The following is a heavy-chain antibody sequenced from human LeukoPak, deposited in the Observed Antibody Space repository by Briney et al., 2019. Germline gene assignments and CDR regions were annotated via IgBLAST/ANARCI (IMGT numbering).Heavy chain of an antibody. Sequence: ASVKVSCKASGYTFTGYYMHWVRQAPGQGLGWMGWINPNSGGTNYAQKFQGRVTMTRDTSISTAYMELSRLRSDDTAVYYCARGIYSSGWYDGFAYWGQGTLVTVSS. CDR2: INPNSGGT. J-gene: IGHJ4*02. V-gene: IGHV1-2*02. CDR1: GYTFTGYY. CDR3: ARGIYSSGWYDGFAY. D-gene: IGHD6-19*01.